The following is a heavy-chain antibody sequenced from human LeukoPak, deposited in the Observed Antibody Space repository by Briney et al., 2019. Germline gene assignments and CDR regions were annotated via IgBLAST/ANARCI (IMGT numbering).Heavy chain of an antibody. Sequence: NPSETLSLTCTVSGGSISSYYWSWIRQPPGKGLEWIGYIYYSGSTNYNPSLKSRVTISVDTSKNQFSLKLSSVTAADTAVYYCARCIAVAGICREYYFDYWGQGTLVTVSS. V-gene: IGHV4-59*01. CDR1: GGSISSYY. D-gene: IGHD6-19*01. J-gene: IGHJ4*02. CDR2: IYYSGST. CDR3: ARCIAVAGICREYYFDY.